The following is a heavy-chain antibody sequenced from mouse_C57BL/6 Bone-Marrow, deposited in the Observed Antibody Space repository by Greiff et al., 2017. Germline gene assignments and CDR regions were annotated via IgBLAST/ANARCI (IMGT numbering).Heavy chain of an antibody. CDR3: ARGDYSITTVVASVDY. D-gene: IGHD1-1*01. CDR2: IDPSDSET. V-gene: IGHV1-52*01. CDR1: GYTFTSYW. Sequence: QVQLQQPGAELVRPGSSVKLSCKASGYTFTSYWLHWVKQRPIQGLEWIGNIDPSDSETHYNQKFKDKATLTVDKSSSTAYMQLSSLTSEDSAVYYCARGDYSITTVVASVDYWGQGTTLTVSS. J-gene: IGHJ2*01.